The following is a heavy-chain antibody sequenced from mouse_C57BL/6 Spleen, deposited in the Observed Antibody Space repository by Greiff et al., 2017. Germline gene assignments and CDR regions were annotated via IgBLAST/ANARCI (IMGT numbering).Heavy chain of an antibody. CDR2: IYPGDGDT. V-gene: IGHV1-80*01. D-gene: IGHD5-1*01. CDR3: ARRTRVPSFDY. Sequence: QVQLQQSGAELVKPGASVKISCKASGYAFSSYWMNWVKQRPGKGLEWIGQIYPGDGDTNYNGKFKGKATLTEDKSSSTAYMQLSSLPSEYSAVYFCARRTRVPSFDYWGQGTTLTVSS. CDR1: GYAFSSYW. J-gene: IGHJ2*01.